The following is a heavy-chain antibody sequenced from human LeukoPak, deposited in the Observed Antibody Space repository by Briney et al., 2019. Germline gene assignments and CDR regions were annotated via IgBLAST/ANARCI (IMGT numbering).Heavy chain of an antibody. V-gene: IGHV3-21*01. CDR3: ARDPLRSYNWFDP. J-gene: IGHJ5*02. CDR1: GFTFSSYS. Sequence: PGGSLRLSCAASGFTFSSYSMNWVRQAPGKGLGWVSSISSSSSYIYYADSVKGRFTISRDNAKNSLYLQMNSLRAEDTAVYYCARDPLRSYNWFDPWGQGTLVTVSS. CDR2: ISSSSSYI.